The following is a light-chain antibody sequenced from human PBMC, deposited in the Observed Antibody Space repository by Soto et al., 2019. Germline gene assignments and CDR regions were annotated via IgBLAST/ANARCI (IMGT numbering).Light chain of an antibody. Sequence: EIVMTQSPATLSVSPGERATLSCRASQSITSNLAWYQQKPGQAPRLLIYDASTRATGIPARFSGSGSGTEFTLTISSLQSEDFAVYYCQHYNTWSITFGQGTRLEMK. CDR3: QHYNTWSIT. CDR1: QSITSN. V-gene: IGKV3-15*01. CDR2: DAS. J-gene: IGKJ5*01.